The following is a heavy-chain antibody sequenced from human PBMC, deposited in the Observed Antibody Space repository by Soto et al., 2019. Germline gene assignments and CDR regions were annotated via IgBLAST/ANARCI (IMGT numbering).Heavy chain of an antibody. J-gene: IGHJ6*02. CDR1: GGSISSGGYY. D-gene: IGHD6-13*01. CDR3: ARDGIALEDSDYYYYYGMDV. CDR2: IYYSGST. V-gene: IGHV4-31*03. Sequence: SETLSLTCTVSGGSISSGGYYWSWIRQHPGKGLEWIGYIYYSGSTYYNPSLKSRVTISVDTSKNQFSLKLSSVTAADTAVYYCARDGIALEDSDYYYYYGMDVWGQGTTVTVSS.